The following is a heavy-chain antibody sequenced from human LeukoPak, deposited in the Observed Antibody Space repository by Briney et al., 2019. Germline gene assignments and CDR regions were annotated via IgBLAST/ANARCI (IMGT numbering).Heavy chain of an antibody. CDR3: ARPLYYFDSGTYRRRHSYNWFDP. CDR2: INPNSGGT. Sequence: ASVKVSCKASGYTFTGYYMHWVRQAPGQGLEWMGWINPNSGGTNYAQKFQGRVTMTRDTSISTAYMELSSLRSEDTAVYYCARPLYYFDSGTYRRRHSYNWFDPWGQGTLVTVSS. D-gene: IGHD3-10*01. V-gene: IGHV1-2*02. CDR1: GYTFTGYY. J-gene: IGHJ5*02.